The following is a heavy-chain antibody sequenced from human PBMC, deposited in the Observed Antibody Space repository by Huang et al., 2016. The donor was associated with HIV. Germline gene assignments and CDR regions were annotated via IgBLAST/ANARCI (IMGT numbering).Heavy chain of an antibody. Sequence: EVQLVDSGGGLVKPGGSLRLSCAASGFRLESFNMFGVRQTPAKGLQWVAAIRPRSSFIEYADSVKGRFSISRDNAKNSLYLQMNSLRGEDTAVYYCVKDRGQQLSPFDSWGQGTLVTVSS. CDR3: VKDRGQQLSPFDS. CDR2: IRPRSSFI. D-gene: IGHD6-13*01. CDR1: GFRLESFN. J-gene: IGHJ4*02. V-gene: IGHV3-21*01.